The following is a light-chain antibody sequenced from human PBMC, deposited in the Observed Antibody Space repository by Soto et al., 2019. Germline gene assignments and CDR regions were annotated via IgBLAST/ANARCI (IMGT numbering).Light chain of an antibody. CDR1: SSDVGSYNL. V-gene: IGLV2-23*02. Sequence: QALLTQPASLSGASGQSVTLSCPGNSSDVGSYNLVSWYQQHPGKAPKLMIYGVSKRPSGVSNRFSGSKSGNTASLTISGLQAEDEADYYCCSYAARRYVFGTGTKVTVL. J-gene: IGLJ1*01. CDR3: CSYAARRYV. CDR2: GVS.